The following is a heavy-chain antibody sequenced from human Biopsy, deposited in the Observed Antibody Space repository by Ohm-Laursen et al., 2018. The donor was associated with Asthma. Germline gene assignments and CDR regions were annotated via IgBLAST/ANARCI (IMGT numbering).Heavy chain of an antibody. J-gene: IGHJ5*02. D-gene: IGHD4-17*01. Sequence: TLSLTCPVSGGSINIGDYYWSRIRQHPVKGLEWIGYIYYSGSTYYNPSLKSRVSISLDTSKNQFSLSLTSVTAADTAVYYCARTTYGDDGFDPWGQGTLVTVSS. CDR2: IYYSGST. CDR1: GGSINIGDYY. CDR3: ARTTYGDDGFDP. V-gene: IGHV4-31*03.